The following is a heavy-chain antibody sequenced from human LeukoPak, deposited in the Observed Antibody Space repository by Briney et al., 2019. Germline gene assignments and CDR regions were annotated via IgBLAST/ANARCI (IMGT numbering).Heavy chain of an antibody. CDR3: ARTEPNYDFWSGYNNWFDP. Sequence: PSETLSLTCTVSAGSNSSYYWSWIRQPPGKGLEWIGYIYYSGSTNYNPSLKSRVTISVDTSKNQFSLKLSSVTAADTAVYYCARTEPNYDFWSGYNNWFDPWGQGTLVTVSS. D-gene: IGHD3-3*01. CDR2: IYYSGST. CDR1: AGSNSSYY. V-gene: IGHV4-59*01. J-gene: IGHJ5*02.